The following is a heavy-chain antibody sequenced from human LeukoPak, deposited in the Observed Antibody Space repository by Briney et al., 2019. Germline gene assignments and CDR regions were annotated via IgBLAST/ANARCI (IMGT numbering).Heavy chain of an antibody. V-gene: IGHV4-4*07. CDR3: ARDSAMGYYDFWSGYPTYMDV. J-gene: IGHJ6*03. CDR2: IYTSGST. CDR1: GGSISSYY. D-gene: IGHD3-3*01. Sequence: SETLSLTCTVSGGSISSYYWSWIRQPAGKGLEWIGRIYTSGSTNYNPSLKSRVTMSVDTSKNQFSLKLSSVTAADTAVYYCARDSAMGYYDFWSGYPTYMDVWGKGTTVTVSS.